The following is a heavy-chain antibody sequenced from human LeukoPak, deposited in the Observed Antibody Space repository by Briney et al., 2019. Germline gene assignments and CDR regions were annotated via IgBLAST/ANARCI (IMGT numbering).Heavy chain of an antibody. D-gene: IGHD6-19*01. V-gene: IGHV1-69*04. Sequence: SVKVSCKASGGTFSSYAISWVRQAPGQGLEWMGRIIPILGIANYAQKFQGRVTMTRDTSISTAYMELSRLRSDDTAVYYCARDLGTSRYSRGWYERNYYFDYWGQGTLVTVSS. CDR3: ARDLGTSRYSRGWYERNYYFDY. CDR1: GGTFSSYA. J-gene: IGHJ4*02. CDR2: IIPILGIA.